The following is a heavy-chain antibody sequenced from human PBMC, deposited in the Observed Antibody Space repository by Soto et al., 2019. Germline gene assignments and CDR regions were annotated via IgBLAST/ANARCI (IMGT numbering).Heavy chain of an antibody. CDR2: INHSGSS. Sequence: SETLSLTCAVYDGSFSGYYWGWVRQPPGKGLEWIGEINHSGSSNYHPSFKSRVTISVDTSNNQFSLRVNSVTPADTAVYYCARGEITLLGGMDVWGQGTTVTVSS. V-gene: IGHV4-34*01. CDR1: DGSFSGYY. D-gene: IGHD3-10*01. CDR3: ARGEITLLGGMDV. J-gene: IGHJ6*02.